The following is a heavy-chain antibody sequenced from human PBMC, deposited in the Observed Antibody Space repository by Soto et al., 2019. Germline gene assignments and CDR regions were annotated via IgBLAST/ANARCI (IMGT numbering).Heavy chain of an antibody. Sequence: ASVKVSCKASGYTFTSYGISWVRQAPGQGLEWMGWISAYNGNTNYAQKLQGRVTMTTDTSTGTAYMELRSLRSDDTAVYYCARDRNWPYYYYYGMDVWGQGTTVTVSS. CDR2: ISAYNGNT. J-gene: IGHJ6*02. CDR3: ARDRNWPYYYYYGMDV. V-gene: IGHV1-18*01. CDR1: GYTFTSYG.